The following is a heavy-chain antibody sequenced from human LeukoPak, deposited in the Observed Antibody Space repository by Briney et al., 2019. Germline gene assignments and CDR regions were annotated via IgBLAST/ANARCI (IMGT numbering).Heavy chain of an antibody. D-gene: IGHD3-22*01. V-gene: IGHV4-39*02. CDR2: IYYSGST. Sequence: PSETLSLTCTVSGGSISSSSYYWGWIRQPPGKGLEWIGSIYYSGSTYYNPSLESRVTISVDTSKNQFSLKLSSVTAADTAVYYCARDRYYDSSGYYPSYNDAFDIWGQGTMVTVSS. CDR3: ARDRYYDSSGYYPSYNDAFDI. J-gene: IGHJ3*02. CDR1: GGSISSSSYY.